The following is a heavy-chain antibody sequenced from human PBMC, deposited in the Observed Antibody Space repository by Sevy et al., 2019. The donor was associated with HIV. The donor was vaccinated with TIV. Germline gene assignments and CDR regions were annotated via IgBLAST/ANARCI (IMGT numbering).Heavy chain of an antibody. J-gene: IGHJ6*02. V-gene: IGHV1-58*01. D-gene: IGHD2-21*01. CDR2: IVVGSGNT. CDR1: GFTFTSSA. CDR3: AADSYCGGDCLSGDYYYGMDV. Sequence: SVKVSCKASGFTFTSSAVQWVRQARGQRLEWIGWIVVGSGNTNYAQKFQERVTITRDMSTSTAYMELSSLRSEDTAVYYCAADSYCGGDCLSGDYYYGMDVWGQGTTVTVSS.